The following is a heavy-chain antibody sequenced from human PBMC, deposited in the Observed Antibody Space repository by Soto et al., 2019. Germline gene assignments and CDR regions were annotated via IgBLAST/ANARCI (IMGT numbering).Heavy chain of an antibody. CDR1: GFTFSSYG. CDR2: ISYDGSNK. J-gene: IGHJ5*02. Sequence: GGSLRLSCAASGFTFSSYGMHWVRQAPGKGLEWVAVISYDGSNKYYADSVKGRFTISRDNSKNTLYLQMNSLRAEDTAVYYCAKDFGITIFGVVPENWFDPWGQGTLVTVSS. D-gene: IGHD3-3*01. CDR3: AKDFGITIFGVVPENWFDP. V-gene: IGHV3-30*18.